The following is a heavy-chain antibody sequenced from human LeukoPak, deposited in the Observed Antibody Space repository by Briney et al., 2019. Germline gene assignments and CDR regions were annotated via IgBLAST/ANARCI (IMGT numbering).Heavy chain of an antibody. CDR1: GFTFSNYA. J-gene: IGHJ4*02. D-gene: IGHD4-23*01. V-gene: IGHV3-23*01. CDR3: AKDLLRWSFDY. Sequence: PGGSLRLSCAASGFTFSNYAMSWVRQAPGKGLEWVSAISATGGSTDYADSVKGRFTISRDNSKNTLYLQMNSLRAEDTAVYYCAKDLLRWSFDYWGQGTLVTVSS. CDR2: ISATGGST.